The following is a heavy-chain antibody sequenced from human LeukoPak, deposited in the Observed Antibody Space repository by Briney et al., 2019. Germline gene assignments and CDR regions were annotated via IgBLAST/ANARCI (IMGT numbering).Heavy chain of an antibody. V-gene: IGHV4-38-2*02. J-gene: IGHJ6*03. Sequence: SETLSLTCTVSGYSISSGYYWAWIRQPPGKGLEWIGSIYHSGSTYYNPSLKSRVTISVDTSKNQFSLKLSSVTAADTAVYYCAAPVTSYYYYMDVWGKGTTVTVSS. D-gene: IGHD4-11*01. CDR3: AAPVTSYYYYMDV. CDR2: IYHSGST. CDR1: GYSISSGYY.